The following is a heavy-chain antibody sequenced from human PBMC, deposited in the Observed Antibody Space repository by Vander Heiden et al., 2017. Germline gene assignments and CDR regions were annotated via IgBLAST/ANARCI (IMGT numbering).Heavy chain of an antibody. V-gene: IGHV4-59*08. Sequence: QVQRQESGPGLVKPSEPRSLACTVSGGPISSYDWSWIRQPPGKGLEWIGYIYYSGSTNYNPSLKSRVTISVDTSKNQFSLKLSSVTAADTAVYYCARLPYNWFDPWGQGTLVTVSS. CDR1: GGPISSYD. CDR2: IYYSGST. J-gene: IGHJ5*02. CDR3: ARLPYNWFDP.